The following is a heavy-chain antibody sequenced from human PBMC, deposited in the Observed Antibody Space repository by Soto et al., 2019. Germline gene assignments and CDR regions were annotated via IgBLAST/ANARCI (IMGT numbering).Heavy chain of an antibody. CDR3: AKVAGSACPPYHYGMDV. CDR2: ISYDGSSK. CDR1: GFTFYSYG. V-gene: IGHV3-30*18. J-gene: IGHJ6*01. D-gene: IGHD6-25*01. Sequence: QVQVVESGGGVVQPGRSLTLSCAASGFTFYSYGMHWVRQAPGKGLEWVALISYDGSSKKYADSVKGRLTISRDNSMNALYLQMNSLRADDTALYYCAKVAGSACPPYHYGMDVRGQGTTVTVSS.